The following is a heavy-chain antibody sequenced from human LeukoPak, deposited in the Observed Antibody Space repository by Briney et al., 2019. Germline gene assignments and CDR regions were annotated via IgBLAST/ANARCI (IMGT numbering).Heavy chain of an antibody. J-gene: IGHJ4*02. V-gene: IGHV1-18*01. Sequence: ASVKVSCKASGYTFSNFGISWVRQAPGQGLEWMGWISGNNDNPNYGQKIQGRISMTTDTSTSTAYMELRSLRSDDTAVYYCGRDHGAIIGDEPVYWGQGTLVTVSS. D-gene: IGHD7-27*01. CDR3: GRDHGAIIGDEPVY. CDR1: GYTFSNFG. CDR2: ISGNNDNP.